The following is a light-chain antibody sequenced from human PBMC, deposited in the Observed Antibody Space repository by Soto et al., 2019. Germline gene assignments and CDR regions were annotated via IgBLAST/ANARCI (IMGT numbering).Light chain of an antibody. CDR1: QSISSS. J-gene: IGKJ5*01. V-gene: IGKV1-12*01. CDR3: EQGDSFPIT. CDR2: AAS. Sequence: DIQMTQSPSSVSASVGDRVTITCRASQSISSSLAWYQQKPGTVPKLLIYAASSLQSGAPARFSGSGAGTEITLSIASLQPEDFGTYYCEQGDSFPITFGQGTRLEIK.